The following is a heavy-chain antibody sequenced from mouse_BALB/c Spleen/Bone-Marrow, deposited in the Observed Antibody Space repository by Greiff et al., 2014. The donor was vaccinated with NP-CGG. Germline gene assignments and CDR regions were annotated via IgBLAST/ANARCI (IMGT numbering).Heavy chain of an antibody. Sequence: QVQLQQSGPGLVAPSQSLSITCTVSGLSLTSYGVHWVRQPPGKGLEWLGVIWADGSTNYNSALMSRLSISEDNSKSQVFLKMNSLQTDDTAMYYCSRITTATGAMDYWGQGTSVTVSS. CDR1: GLSLTSYG. D-gene: IGHD1-2*01. CDR3: SRITTATGAMDY. V-gene: IGHV2-9*02. CDR2: IWADGST. J-gene: IGHJ4*01.